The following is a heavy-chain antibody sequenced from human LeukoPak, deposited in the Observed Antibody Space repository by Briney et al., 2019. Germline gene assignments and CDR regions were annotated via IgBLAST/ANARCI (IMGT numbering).Heavy chain of an antibody. CDR1: GGSISSSSYY. Sequence: SETLSLTCTVSGGSISSSSYYWGWIRQPPGKGLEWIGSIYYSGSTYYNPSLKSRVTISVDTSKNQFSLKLSSVTAADTAVYYCARDGMERWRYYYDSSGYYNDYWGQGTLVTVSS. V-gene: IGHV4-39*02. CDR2: IYYSGST. J-gene: IGHJ4*02. D-gene: IGHD3-22*01. CDR3: ARDGMERWRYYYDSSGYYNDY.